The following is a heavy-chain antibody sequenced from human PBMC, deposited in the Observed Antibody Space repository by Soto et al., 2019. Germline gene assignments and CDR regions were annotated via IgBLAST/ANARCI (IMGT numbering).Heavy chain of an antibody. CDR1: GGSFSGYY. J-gene: IGHJ4*02. Sequence: KTSETLSLTCAVYGGSFSGYYWSWIRQPPGKGLEWIGEINHSGSTNYNPSLKSRVTISVDTSKNQFSLKLSSVTAADTAVYYCARRTYYDFWSGYRIRSPHDYWGQGTLVTVSS. V-gene: IGHV4-34*01. D-gene: IGHD3-3*01. CDR3: ARRTYYDFWSGYRIRSPHDY. CDR2: INHSGST.